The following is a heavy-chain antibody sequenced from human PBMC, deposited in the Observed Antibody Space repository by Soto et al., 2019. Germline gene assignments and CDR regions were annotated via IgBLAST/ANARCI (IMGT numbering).Heavy chain of an antibody. J-gene: IGHJ4*02. CDR2: IYHSGST. CDR1: GGSISSSNW. D-gene: IGHD3-10*01. Sequence: QVQLQESGPGLVKPSGTLSLTCAVSGGSISSSNWWSWVRQPPGKGLEWIGEIYHSGSTNYNPSRKSLVTIAVNKAKHPCSLKLSPVTAADTAVYYCARSLDYYGSGILRWGQGTLVTVSS. V-gene: IGHV4-4*02. CDR3: ARSLDYYGSGILR.